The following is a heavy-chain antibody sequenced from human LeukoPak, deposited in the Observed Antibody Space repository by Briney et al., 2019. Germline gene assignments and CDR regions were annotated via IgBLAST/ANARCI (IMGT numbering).Heavy chain of an antibody. V-gene: IGHV3-33*01. CDR2: IWYDGSNK. CDR3: ARDQRPGWGEYFQH. D-gene: IGHD3-16*01. J-gene: IGHJ1*01. CDR1: GFTFSSYG. Sequence: GGSLRLSCAASGFTFSSYGMHWVRQAPGKALEWVAVIWYDGSNKYYADSVKGRFTISRDNSKNTVYLQMNSLRVEDTAVYYCARDQRPGWGEYFQHWGQGTLVTVSS.